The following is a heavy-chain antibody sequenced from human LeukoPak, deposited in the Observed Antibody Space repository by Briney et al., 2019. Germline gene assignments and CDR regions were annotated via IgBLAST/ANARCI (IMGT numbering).Heavy chain of an antibody. V-gene: IGHV1-2*02. CDR1: GYTFTGYY. CDR3: ARGHNFGEDYYYYYMDV. J-gene: IGHJ6*03. Sequence: ASVKVSCKASGYTFTGYYMHWVRQAPGQGLEWMGWINPNSGGTNYAQKFQGRVTMTRDTSISTAYMELSRLRSDDTAVYYCARGHNFGEDYYYYYMDVWGKGTTVTISS. CDR2: INPNSGGT. D-gene: IGHD3-16*01.